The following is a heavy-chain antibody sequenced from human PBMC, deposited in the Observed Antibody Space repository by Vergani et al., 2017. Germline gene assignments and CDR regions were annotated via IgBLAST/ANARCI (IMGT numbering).Heavy chain of an antibody. CDR1: GGSFSGYY. CDR2: INHSGST. CDR3: ARGPRIAAAGAYYYYYMDV. Sequence: QVQLQQWGAGLLKPSETLSLTCAVYGGSFSGYYWSWSRQPPGKGLEWIGEINHSGSTNYNPSLKSRVTISVDTSKNQFSLKLSSVTAADTAVYYCARGPRIAAAGAYYYYYMDVWGKGP. J-gene: IGHJ6*03. V-gene: IGHV4-34*01. D-gene: IGHD6-13*01.